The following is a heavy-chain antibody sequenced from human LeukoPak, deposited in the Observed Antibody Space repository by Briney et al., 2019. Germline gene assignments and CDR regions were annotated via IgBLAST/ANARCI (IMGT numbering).Heavy chain of an antibody. V-gene: IGHV3-30*01. Sequence: GGSPRLSCAASGFTFSSYAMHWVRQAPGKGLEWVAVISYDGSNKYYADSVKGRFTISRDNSKNTLYLQMNSLRAEDTAVYYCARDGIAAAGPPYYYYYYMDVWGKGTTVTVSS. CDR3: ARDGIAAAGPPYYYYYYMDV. CDR2: ISYDGSNK. J-gene: IGHJ6*03. D-gene: IGHD6-13*01. CDR1: GFTFSSYA.